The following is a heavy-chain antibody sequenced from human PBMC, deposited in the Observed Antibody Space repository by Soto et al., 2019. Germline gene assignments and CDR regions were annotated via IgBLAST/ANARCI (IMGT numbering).Heavy chain of an antibody. D-gene: IGHD3-16*01. V-gene: IGHV1-18*01. CDR3: ARGGGHYRFWFDP. Sequence: AKVSLKDSGYSFTTNGMSWVRQDPGQGLEWMGWIGACNGNTNYAQKLQGRVTMTTDTSTSTAYMELRSLISDDTAVDYCARGGGHYRFWFDPWGQGTLVTVSS. CDR1: GYSFTTNG. J-gene: IGHJ5*02. CDR2: IGACNGNT.